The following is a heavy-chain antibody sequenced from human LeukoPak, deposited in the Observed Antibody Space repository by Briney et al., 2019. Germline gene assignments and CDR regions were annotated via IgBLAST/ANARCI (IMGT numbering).Heavy chain of an antibody. J-gene: IGHJ4*02. CDR1: GYTFASFG. CDR2: INSYSGET. D-gene: IGHD3-10*01. CDR3: SRGIIGGHDFDY. V-gene: IGHV1-2*02. Sequence: ASVKVSCKASGYTFASFGITWVRRAPGQGLEWMGWINSYSGETNYAQKFQGRVTMARDTSISTAYVELSRLTSDDTAVYYCSRGIIGGHDFDYWGQGTLVTVSS.